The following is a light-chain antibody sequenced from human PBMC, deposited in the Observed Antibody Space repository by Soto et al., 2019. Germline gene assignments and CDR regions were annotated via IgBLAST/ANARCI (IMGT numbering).Light chain of an antibody. CDR3: QQYGSTPLT. V-gene: IGKV3-20*01. CDR2: DAS. Sequence: EIVLKQSPATLSLSPGERATLSCRASQSVRSNYLAWYQQKPGQAPRFLIYDASSRATGIPDRFSGSGSGTDFTLTISRLEPEDFAVYYCQQYGSTPLTFGGGTKVEIK. CDR1: QSVRSNY. J-gene: IGKJ4*01.